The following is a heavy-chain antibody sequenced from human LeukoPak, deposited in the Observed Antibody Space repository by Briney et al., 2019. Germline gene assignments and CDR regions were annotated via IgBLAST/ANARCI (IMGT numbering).Heavy chain of an antibody. CDR3: TTSPGITVFGVVTDY. J-gene: IGHJ4*02. D-gene: IGHD3-3*01. CDR2: IESSTDGGTT. CDR1: GPTFRKAF. V-gene: IGHV3-15*04. Sequence: GGSLRLSCAASGPTFRKAFMNWVRQAPGKGLEWVGRIESSTDGGTTDYAAPVKGRFTMSRDDSKNTLYLQMNNVKTEDTGVYYCTTSPGITVFGVVTDYWGQGTLVIVSS.